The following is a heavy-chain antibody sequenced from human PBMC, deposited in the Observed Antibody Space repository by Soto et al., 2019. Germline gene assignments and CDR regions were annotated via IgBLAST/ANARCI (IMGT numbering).Heavy chain of an antibody. V-gene: IGHV4-31*03. CDR2: IYYSGST. CDR1: GGSISSGGYY. J-gene: IGHJ5*02. CDR3: ARDYDSSGYYHTYWFDP. Sequence: PSETLSLTCTVSGGSISSGGYYWSWIRQHPGKGLEWIGYIYYSGSTYYNPSLKSRVTISVDTSKNQFSLKLSSVTAADTAVYYCARDYDSSGYYHTYWFDPWGQGTLVTVSS. D-gene: IGHD3-22*01.